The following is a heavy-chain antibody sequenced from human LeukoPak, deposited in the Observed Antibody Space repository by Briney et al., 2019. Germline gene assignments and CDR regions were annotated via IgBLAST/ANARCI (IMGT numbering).Heavy chain of an antibody. CDR3: AREMGYCSGGSCYYVY. J-gene: IGHJ4*02. Sequence: ASVKVSFKASGYTFTSYGISWVRQAPGQGLEWMGWISAYNGNTNYAQKLQGRVTMTTDTSTSTAYMELRSLRSDDTAVYYCAREMGYCSGGSCYYVYWGQGTLVTVSS. D-gene: IGHD2-15*01. V-gene: IGHV1-18*01. CDR1: GYTFTSYG. CDR2: ISAYNGNT.